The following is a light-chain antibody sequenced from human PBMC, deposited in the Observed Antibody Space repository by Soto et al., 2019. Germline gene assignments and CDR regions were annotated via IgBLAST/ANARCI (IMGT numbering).Light chain of an antibody. V-gene: IGKV4-1*01. Sequence: DIVMTQPPDSLAVSLGERATINCRSSQTVLYISNNKSYIAWYQQKSGQPPKLLISWTSTRESGVPDRFSGSGSGTDFTLTISNLQAEDVAVYYCQQFYSSPFTFGPGTKVHIK. CDR2: WTS. J-gene: IGKJ3*01. CDR3: QQFYSSPFT. CDR1: QTVLYISNNKSY.